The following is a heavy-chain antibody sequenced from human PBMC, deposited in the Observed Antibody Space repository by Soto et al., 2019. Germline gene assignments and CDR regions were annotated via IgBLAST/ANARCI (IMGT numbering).Heavy chain of an antibody. Sequence: GGSLRLSCAASGFTFSDHYMDWVRQAPGKGLEWVGRIKNKANSYATEYATSVRGSFTISRDDSENSLYLQMNTLKIEDTAIYYCVRIKRGPTTRAFDIWGQGTMVTVSS. V-gene: IGHV3-72*01. J-gene: IGHJ3*02. D-gene: IGHD3-10*01. CDR1: GFTFSDHY. CDR3: VRIKRGPTTRAFDI. CDR2: IKNKANSYAT.